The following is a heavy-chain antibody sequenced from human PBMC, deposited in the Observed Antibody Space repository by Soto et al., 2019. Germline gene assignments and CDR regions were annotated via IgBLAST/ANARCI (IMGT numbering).Heavy chain of an antibody. CDR2: INHSGST. D-gene: IGHD6-13*01. V-gene: IGHV4-34*01. J-gene: IGHJ6*03. CDR1: GGSFSGYY. Sequence: SETLSLTCAVYGGSFSGYYWSWIRQPPGKGLEWIGEINHSGSTDYNPSLKSRVTISVDTSKNQFSLKLSSVTAADTAVYYCARTPAGYYYYYYMDVWGKGTTVTVS. CDR3: ARTPAGYYYYYYMDV.